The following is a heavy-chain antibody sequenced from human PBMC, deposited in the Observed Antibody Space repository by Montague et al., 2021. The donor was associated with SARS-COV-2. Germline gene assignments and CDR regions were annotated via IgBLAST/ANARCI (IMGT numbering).Heavy chain of an antibody. V-gene: IGHV6-1*01. CDR2: TYYRSKWYN. Sequence: CAISGDSVSSNSVAWSWLTQSPSRGLEWLGRTYYRSKWYNDYAVTLRGRVTIHPDTSKNQFSLQLNSVTPEDTAIYYCTSGREGNYNVMDVWGQGTTVTVSS. J-gene: IGHJ6*02. CDR3: TSGREGNYNVMDV. CDR1: GDSVSSNSVA. D-gene: IGHD1-1*01.